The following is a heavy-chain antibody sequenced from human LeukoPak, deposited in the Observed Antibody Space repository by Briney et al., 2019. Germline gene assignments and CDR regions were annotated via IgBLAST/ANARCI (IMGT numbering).Heavy chain of an antibody. Sequence: PGGSLRLSCAASGFTVSSNYMSWVRQAPGKGLEWVSVIYSGGSTYYPDSVKGRFTISRDNSKNTLYLQMNSLRAEDTAVYYCAIDRRSGSFTRYFDYWGQGTLVTVSS. D-gene: IGHD3-10*01. CDR3: AIDRRSGSFTRYFDY. CDR2: IYSGGST. V-gene: IGHV3-53*01. J-gene: IGHJ4*02. CDR1: GFTVSSNY.